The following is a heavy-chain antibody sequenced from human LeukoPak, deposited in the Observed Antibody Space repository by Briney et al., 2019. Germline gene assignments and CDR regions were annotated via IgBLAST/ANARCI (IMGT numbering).Heavy chain of an antibody. Sequence: GGSLRLSCTSSGFTFGDYALGWVRQAPGKGLEWVGFIRSKAYSGTTEYAASVKGRFSISRDDSKSIAYLQMSSLNTEDTAVYFCTRYFDWLNSFGSWGQGTLVTVSS. CDR2: IRSKAYSGTT. D-gene: IGHD3-9*01. J-gene: IGHJ4*02. CDR3: TRYFDWLNSFGS. CDR1: GFTFGDYA. V-gene: IGHV3-49*04.